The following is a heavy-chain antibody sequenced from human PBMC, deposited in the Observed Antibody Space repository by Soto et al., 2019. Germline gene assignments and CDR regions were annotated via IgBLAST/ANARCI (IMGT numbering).Heavy chain of an antibody. Sequence: GSLRLPRVASGVTFSNHGMNWVLKAPREGLEWVANINQDESQKYYADSVKGRFSISRDNARNALYLQMNSLRVEDAAVYYCATKVVIGGIGFVDYWGQGILVTVSS. CDR3: ATKVVIGGIGFVDY. J-gene: IGHJ4*02. D-gene: IGHD2-15*01. CDR1: GVTFSNHG. CDR2: INQDESQK. V-gene: IGHV3-7*01.